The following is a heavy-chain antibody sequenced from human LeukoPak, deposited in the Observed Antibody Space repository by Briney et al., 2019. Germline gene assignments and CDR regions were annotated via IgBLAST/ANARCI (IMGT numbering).Heavy chain of an antibody. Sequence: ASVKVSCKASGGTFSSYAISWVRQAPGQGLEWMGRIIPIFGIANYAQKFQGRVTITADKYTSTAYMELSSLRSEDTAVYYCARGMTTVTTWWFDPWGQGTLVTVSS. V-gene: IGHV1-69*04. J-gene: IGHJ5*02. CDR1: GGTFSSYA. D-gene: IGHD4-17*01. CDR3: ARGMTTVTTWWFDP. CDR2: IIPIFGIA.